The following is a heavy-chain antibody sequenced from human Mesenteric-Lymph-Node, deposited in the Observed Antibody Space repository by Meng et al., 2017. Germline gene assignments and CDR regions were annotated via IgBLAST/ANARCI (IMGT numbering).Heavy chain of an antibody. J-gene: IGHJ4*02. V-gene: IGHV4-59*01. Sequence: SETLSLTCTVSGGSISSYYWSWIRQPPGKGLEWIGYIYYSGSTNYNPSLKSRVTMSVDTSKNQFSLNLSSVTAADTAVYYGARGPTVYDSSGYYSDYWGQGTLVTVSS. D-gene: IGHD3-22*01. CDR3: ARGPTVYDSSGYYSDY. CDR1: GGSISSYY. CDR2: IYYSGST.